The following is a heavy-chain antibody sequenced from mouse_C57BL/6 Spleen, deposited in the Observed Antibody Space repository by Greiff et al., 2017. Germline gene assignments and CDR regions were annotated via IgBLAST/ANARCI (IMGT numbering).Heavy chain of an antibody. V-gene: IGHV1-78*01. J-gene: IGHJ2*01. CDR1: GYTFTDHT. CDR2: IYPRAGST. Sequence: VQLQQSDAELVKPGASVKISCKVSGYTFTDHTIHWMKQRPEQGLEWIGYIYPRAGSTKYNEKFKGKATLTADKSSSTAYMQLNSLTSEDSAVYFCARGRANYYGSSYYFDYWGKGTTLTVSS. CDR3: ARGRANYYGSSYYFDY. D-gene: IGHD1-1*01.